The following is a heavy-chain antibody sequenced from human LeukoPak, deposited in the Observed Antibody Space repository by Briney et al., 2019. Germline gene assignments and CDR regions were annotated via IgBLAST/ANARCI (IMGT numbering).Heavy chain of an antibody. D-gene: IGHD3-9*01. Sequence: GGSLRLSCAASGFTFSSYGMHWVRQAPGKGLEWVAVIWYDGSNKYYADSVKGRFTISRDNSKNTLYLQMNSLRAEDTAVYYCARAGRYFDWLLLGYAFDIWGQGTMVTVSS. V-gene: IGHV3-33*01. CDR1: GFTFSSYG. J-gene: IGHJ3*02. CDR3: ARAGRYFDWLLLGYAFDI. CDR2: IWYDGSNK.